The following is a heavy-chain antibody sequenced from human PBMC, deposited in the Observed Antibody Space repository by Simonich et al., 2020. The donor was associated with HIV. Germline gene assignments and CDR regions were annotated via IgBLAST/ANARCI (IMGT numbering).Heavy chain of an antibody. CDR3: AGAPYGDGAFDI. Sequence: QVQLVESGGGLVKPGGSLRLSCAASGFTLSDYYMSWIRQAPGKGLEWVSYISRRGSIMYYADSVKGRFTISRDNAKNSLYLQMNSLRAEDTAVYSCAGAPYGDGAFDIWGQGTMVTVSS. CDR2: ISRRGSIM. CDR1: GFTLSDYY. V-gene: IGHV3-11*01. D-gene: IGHD7-27*01. J-gene: IGHJ3*02.